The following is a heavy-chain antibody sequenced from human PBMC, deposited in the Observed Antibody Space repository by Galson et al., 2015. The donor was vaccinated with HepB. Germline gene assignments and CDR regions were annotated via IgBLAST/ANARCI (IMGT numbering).Heavy chain of an antibody. CDR2: ISYDGSNK. D-gene: IGHD1-26*01. CDR3: AREGGSYHPDY. J-gene: IGHJ4*02. CDR1: GFTFSSYA. V-gene: IGHV3-30-3*01. Sequence: SLRLSCAASGFTFSSYAMHWVRQAPGKGLEWVAVISYDGSNKYYADSVKGRFTISRDNSKNTLYLQMNSLRAEDTAVYYCAREGGSYHPDYWGQGTLVTVSS.